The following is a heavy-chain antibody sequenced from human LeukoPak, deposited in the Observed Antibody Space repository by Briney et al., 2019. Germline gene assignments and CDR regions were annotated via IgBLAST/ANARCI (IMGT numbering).Heavy chain of an antibody. CDR1: GGTFSSYA. CDR2: IIPIFGTA. Sequence: GASVKVSCKASGGTFSSYAISWVRQAPGQGLEWMGGIIPIFGTANYAQKFQGRVTITADKPTSTAYMELSSLRSEDTAVYYCACSPHPDIVLMVYAKGAFDYWGQGTLVTVSS. V-gene: IGHV1-69*06. J-gene: IGHJ4*02. D-gene: IGHD2-8*01. CDR3: ACSPHPDIVLMVYAKGAFDY.